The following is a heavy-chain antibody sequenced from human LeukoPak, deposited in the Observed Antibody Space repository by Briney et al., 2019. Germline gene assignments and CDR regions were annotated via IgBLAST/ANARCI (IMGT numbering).Heavy chain of an antibody. D-gene: IGHD3-10*01. CDR2: ISGSGGIT. Sequence: GGSLRLSCAASGFTFSSYAMSWVRQAPGKGLERVSVISGSGGITYYADSMKGRFTISRDNSKNTLYLQMNSLRAEDTALYYCAKDASGIRGEFDYWGQGTLVTVSS. V-gene: IGHV3-23*01. J-gene: IGHJ4*02. CDR3: AKDASGIRGEFDY. CDR1: GFTFSSYA.